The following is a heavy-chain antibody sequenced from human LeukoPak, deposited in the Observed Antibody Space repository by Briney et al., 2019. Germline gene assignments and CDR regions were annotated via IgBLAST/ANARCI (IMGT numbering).Heavy chain of an antibody. D-gene: IGHD3-10*01. CDR3: ARPPYGSGSYYPFDY. V-gene: IGHV3-7*01. Sequence: GGSLRLSCAASGFTLSTYWMSWVRQAPGKGLEWVANIKEDGSEKYYVDSVKGRFTISRDNAKNSLYLQMNSLRVEDTAVYYCARPPYGSGSYYPFDYWGQGTLVTVSS. CDR2: IKEDGSEK. J-gene: IGHJ4*02. CDR1: GFTLSTYW.